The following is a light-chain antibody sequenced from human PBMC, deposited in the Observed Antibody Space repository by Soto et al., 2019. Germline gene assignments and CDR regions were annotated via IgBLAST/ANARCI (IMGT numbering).Light chain of an antibody. CDR1: SSDVGGYNY. J-gene: IGLJ2*01. V-gene: IGLV2-14*01. Sequence: SALTQPASVSGSPGQSITLSCTGTSSDVGGYNYVSWYQQHPGKAPKLMIYEVSNRPSGVSNRFSGSKSGNTASLTISGLQAEDEADYYCSSYTSSSTLGVFGGGTKVTVL. CDR2: EVS. CDR3: SSYTSSSTLGV.